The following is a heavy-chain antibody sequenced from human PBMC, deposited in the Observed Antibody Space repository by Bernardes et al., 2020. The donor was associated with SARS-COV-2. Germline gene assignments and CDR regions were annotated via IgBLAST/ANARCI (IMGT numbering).Heavy chain of an antibody. Sequence: SETLSLTCAVYGGSFSGYYWSWIRQPPGKGLEWIGEINHSGSTNYNPSLKSRVTISVDTSKNQFSLKLSSVTAADTAVYYCARGKGVPAAIARVHNYYYYYMDVWGKGTTVTVSS. V-gene: IGHV4-34*01. CDR1: GGSFSGYY. CDR3: ARGKGVPAAIARVHNYYYYYMDV. CDR2: INHSGST. J-gene: IGHJ6*03. D-gene: IGHD2-2*02.